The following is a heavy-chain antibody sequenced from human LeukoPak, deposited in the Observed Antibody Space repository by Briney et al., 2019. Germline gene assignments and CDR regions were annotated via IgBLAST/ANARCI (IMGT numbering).Heavy chain of an antibody. Sequence: ASVKVSCKASGYTFTGYYMHWVRQAPGQGLEWMGWINPNSGGTNYAQKFQGRVTMTRDTSISTAYMELSRLRSDDTAVYYCARDRGLRAYYLDYWGQGTLVTVSS. CDR2: INPNSGGT. CDR3: ARDRGLRAYYLDY. D-gene: IGHD3-10*01. CDR1: GYTFTGYY. J-gene: IGHJ4*02. V-gene: IGHV1-2*02.